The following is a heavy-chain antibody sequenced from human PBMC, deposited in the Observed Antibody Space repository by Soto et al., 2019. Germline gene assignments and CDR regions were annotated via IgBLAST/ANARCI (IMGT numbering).Heavy chain of an antibody. CDR3: ARGTFRANYYDSTNDNWFDP. Sequence: QVQLQQWGGGLLEPSETVSLTCAVYGGSFNGYQWTWIRQPPGKGLEWIGEINYRGTSDYNPSLESRVAISIDTSKKEFSLRLRSVTAADTAVYYCARGTFRANYYDSTNDNWFDPWGQGTLVTVSS. CDR2: INYRGTS. V-gene: IGHV4-34*02. CDR1: GGSFNGYQ. J-gene: IGHJ5*02. D-gene: IGHD3-22*01.